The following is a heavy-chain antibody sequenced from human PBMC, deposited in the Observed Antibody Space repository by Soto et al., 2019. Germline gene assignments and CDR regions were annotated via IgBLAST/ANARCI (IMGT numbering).Heavy chain of an antibody. CDR3: VGGQYYFDY. CDR1: GFPFTSYG. V-gene: IGHV3-30*03. CDR2: ISYDGSDK. D-gene: IGHD3-10*01. J-gene: IGHJ4*02. Sequence: QVQLVESGGGVVQPGRSLRLSCAASGFPFTSYGMHWVREGPDKGLEWVAIISYDGSDKYYADSVKGRFTISRDNSKNTLYLQMNSMRPEDTALYYCVGGQYYFDYRGQGPLVIFSS.